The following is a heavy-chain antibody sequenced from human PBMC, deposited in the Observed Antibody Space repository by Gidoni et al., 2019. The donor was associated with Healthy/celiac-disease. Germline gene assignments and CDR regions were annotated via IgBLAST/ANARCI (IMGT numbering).Heavy chain of an antibody. CDR2: ISDDGSNK. J-gene: IGHJ6*02. Sequence: QVQLVESGGGVVQPGRSLRLSCAASGFTFSSYAMHWVRQAPGKGLEWVAVISDDGSNKYYADSVKGRFTISRDNSKNTLYLQMNSLRAEDTAVYYCARDVFSSSSSHNYYYGMDVWGQGTTVTVSS. D-gene: IGHD6-6*01. V-gene: IGHV3-30-3*01. CDR1: GFTFSSYA. CDR3: ARDVFSSSSSHNYYYGMDV.